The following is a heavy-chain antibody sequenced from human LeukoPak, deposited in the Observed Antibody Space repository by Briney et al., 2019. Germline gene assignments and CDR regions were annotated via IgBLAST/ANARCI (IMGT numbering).Heavy chain of an antibody. J-gene: IGHJ3*02. Sequence: PGGSLRLSCAASGFTFSSYAMHWVRQAPGKGLEWVAVISYDGSNKYYADSVKGRFTISRDNSKNTLYLQMNSLRAEDTAEYYCARAPDSYGDDAFDICGQGTMVTVSS. CDR2: ISYDGSNK. CDR3: ARAPDSYGDDAFDI. CDR1: GFTFSSYA. D-gene: IGHD5-18*01. V-gene: IGHV3-30*04.